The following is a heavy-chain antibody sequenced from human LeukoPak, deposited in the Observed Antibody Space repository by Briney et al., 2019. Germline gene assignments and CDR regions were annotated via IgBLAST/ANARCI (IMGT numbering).Heavy chain of an antibody. J-gene: IGHJ4*02. CDR3: ARDQYDTWSRRGNFDS. CDR2: IKLDGSEK. V-gene: IGHV3-7*03. D-gene: IGHD3/OR15-3a*01. CDR1: GFTFSSYA. Sequence: GGSLRLSCAASGFTFSSYAMHWVRQAPGKGLEWVANIKLDGSEKNYVDSVKGRFTISRDNTKNSLYLQMNSLRAEDTAVFYCARDQYDTWSRRGNFDSWGQGTLVIVSS.